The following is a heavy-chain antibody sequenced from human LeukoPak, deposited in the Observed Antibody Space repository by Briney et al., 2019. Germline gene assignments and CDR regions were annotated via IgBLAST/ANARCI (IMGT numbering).Heavy chain of an antibody. CDR3: AREGSYGDSDY. CDR1: GFSFSNYG. CDR2: INSNGGST. D-gene: IGHD5-18*01. Sequence: GGSLRLSCAASGFSFSNYGMHWVRQAPGKGLEYVSAINSNGGSTYYANSVKGRFTISRDNSRSTLYLQMGSLRAEDMAVYYCAREGSYGDSDYWGQGTLVTVSS. V-gene: IGHV3-64*01. J-gene: IGHJ4*02.